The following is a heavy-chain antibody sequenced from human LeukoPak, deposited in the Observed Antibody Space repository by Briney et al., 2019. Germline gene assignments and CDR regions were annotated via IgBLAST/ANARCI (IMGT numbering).Heavy chain of an antibody. J-gene: IGHJ4*02. CDR2: ISYPART. CDR1: GGSLTSTSSF. V-gene: IGHV4-39*01. CDR3: ASPGSGYYYAAD. Sequence: PSETLSLTCTVPGGSLTSTSSFWGWIRQSPGKGLEWIGSISYPARTYYNPSLKTRITMSLDASKNQFSLRLGSVTAADTALYFCASPGSGYYYAADWGQGTLVTVSS. D-gene: IGHD3-22*01.